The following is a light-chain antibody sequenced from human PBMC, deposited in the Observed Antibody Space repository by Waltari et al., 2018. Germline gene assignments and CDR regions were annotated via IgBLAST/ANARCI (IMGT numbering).Light chain of an antibody. Sequence: DIQLTQSPSTLTASVGDRVTITCRASQRISTWLAWYQQKPGKAPNLLSYKASTLQSGVPLRFGGSGSATEFTLTISSLQPDDFATYYCQQYNSYPWTFGQGTKVEIK. J-gene: IGKJ1*01. V-gene: IGKV1-5*03. CDR2: KAS. CDR1: QRISTW. CDR3: QQYNSYPWT.